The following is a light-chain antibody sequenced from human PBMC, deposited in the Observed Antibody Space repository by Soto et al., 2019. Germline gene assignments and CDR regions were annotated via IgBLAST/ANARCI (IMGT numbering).Light chain of an antibody. CDR2: GAS. J-gene: IGKJ1*01. Sequence: EIVLTQSPGTLSLSPGERATLSCRASQSVSSSYLAWYQQKPGQSPRLLFFGASSRATGTPDRFSGSGSGTDFTLTISRLEPEDFAVYYCQQYDTSPRTFGQGTKVEIK. CDR1: QSVSSSY. CDR3: QQYDTSPRT. V-gene: IGKV3-20*01.